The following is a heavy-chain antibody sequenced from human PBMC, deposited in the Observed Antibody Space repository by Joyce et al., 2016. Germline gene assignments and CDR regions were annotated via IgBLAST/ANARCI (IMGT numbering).Heavy chain of an antibody. CDR2: INAGDGKT. J-gene: IGHJ4*02. V-gene: IGHV1-3*01. CDR1: GYNFITYA. CDR3: ARVESRYGDFTAPFDS. D-gene: IGHD2-21*02. Sequence: QVQLVQSGAAVKQPGASVKVSCQTSGYNFITYAMHWVRQAPGQRLEWMGSINAGDGKTKYSQKFQGRGTLTRDTSATTAYMELSSLRSEDTAAYYCARVESRYGDFTAPFDSWGQGTRVTVSS.